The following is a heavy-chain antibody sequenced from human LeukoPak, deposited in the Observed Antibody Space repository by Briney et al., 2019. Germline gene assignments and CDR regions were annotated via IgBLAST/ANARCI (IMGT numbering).Heavy chain of an antibody. CDR3: AREPPRYFDWDLDY. J-gene: IGHJ4*02. CDR1: GFTFSSYS. CDR2: ISSSSSTI. D-gene: IGHD3-9*01. V-gene: IGHV3-48*01. Sequence: GGSLRLSCAASGFTFSSYSMNWVRQAPGKGLEWVSYISSSSSTIYYADSVKGRFTISRDNAKNSLYLQMNSLRAEDTAVYYCAREPPRYFDWDLDYWGQGTLVTVSS.